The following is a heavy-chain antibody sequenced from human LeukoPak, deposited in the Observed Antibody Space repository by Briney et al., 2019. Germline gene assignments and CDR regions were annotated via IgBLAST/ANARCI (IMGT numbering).Heavy chain of an antibody. CDR3: ARETSLMGYASGLGFNY. D-gene: IGHD6-19*01. CDR2: IHHSGST. Sequence: SETLSLTCNVFGYSIGSGYYWGWIRQTPGKGLEWIGSIHHSGSTYYNPSLKSRVTISIDTPKNQFSLKLTSVTAADTATYYCARETSLMGYASGLGFNYWGQGILVTVSS. V-gene: IGHV4-38-2*02. CDR1: GYSIGSGYY. J-gene: IGHJ4*02.